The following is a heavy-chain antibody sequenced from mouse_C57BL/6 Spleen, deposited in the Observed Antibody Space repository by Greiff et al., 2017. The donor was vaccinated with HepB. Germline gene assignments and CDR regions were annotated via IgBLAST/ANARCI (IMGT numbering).Heavy chain of an antibody. CDR1: GFSLSTFGMG. V-gene: IGHV8-8*01. Sequence: QVTLKESGPGLLQPSQTLSLTCSFSGFSLSTFGMGVVWIRQPSGKGLEWLAHIWWDDDKYYNPALKSRLTISKDTSENQVFLKIANVYTADTATYYCARIALYYGSSYLYFDVWGTGTTVTVSS. CDR2: IWWDDDK. D-gene: IGHD1-1*01. J-gene: IGHJ1*03. CDR3: ARIALYYGSSYLYFDV.